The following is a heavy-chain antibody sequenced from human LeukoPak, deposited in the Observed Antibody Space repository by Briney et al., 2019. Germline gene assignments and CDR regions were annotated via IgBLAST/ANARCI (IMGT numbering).Heavy chain of an antibody. J-gene: IGHJ3*02. D-gene: IGHD3-16*01. CDR3: VRDRVLGAFDI. Sequence: PSETLSLTCTVSVASIISYSWTWIRQPPGKGLEWIGSIYYSGSTNYNPSLKSRVTISVDTSKNQFSLKLSSVTAADTAVYYCVRDRVLGAFDIWGQGTMVTVSS. CDR1: VASIISYS. CDR2: IYYSGST. V-gene: IGHV4-59*01.